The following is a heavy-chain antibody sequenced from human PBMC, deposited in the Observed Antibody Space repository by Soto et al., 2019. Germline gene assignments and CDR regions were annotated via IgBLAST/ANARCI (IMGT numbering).Heavy chain of an antibody. V-gene: IGHV4-59*01. CDR1: GGSISSYY. CDR2: IYYSGST. Sequence: PSETLSLTCTVSGGSISSYYWSWIRQPPGKGLEWIGYIYYSGSTNYNPSLKSRVTISVDTSKNQFSLKLSSVTAADTAVYYCARELRYCSGGSCYLNWFDPWGQGTLVTVSS. D-gene: IGHD2-15*01. CDR3: ARELRYCSGGSCYLNWFDP. J-gene: IGHJ5*02.